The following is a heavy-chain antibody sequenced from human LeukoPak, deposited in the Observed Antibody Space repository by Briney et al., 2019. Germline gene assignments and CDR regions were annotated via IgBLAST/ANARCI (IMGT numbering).Heavy chain of an antibody. V-gene: IGHV4-34*01. J-gene: IGHJ4*02. Sequence: PSETLSLTCAVYGGSFSGYYWSWIRQPPGKGLEGIGEINHSGSTNYNPSLKSRVTISVDTSKNQFSLKLSSVTAADTAVYYCAREGRGYDSTAFDYWGQGTLVTVSS. CDR2: INHSGST. D-gene: IGHD3-22*01. CDR3: AREGRGYDSTAFDY. CDR1: GGSFSGYY.